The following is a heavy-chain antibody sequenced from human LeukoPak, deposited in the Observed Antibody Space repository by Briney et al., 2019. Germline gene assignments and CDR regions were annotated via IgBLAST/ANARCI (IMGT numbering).Heavy chain of an antibody. V-gene: IGHV4-4*09. CDR2: IYAGGKT. Sequence: SETLSLTCTVSGGSISSYYWTWIRQAPGKGLEWIGYIYAGGKTRSSPSLESRVSISVDPSKNQFSLNLASVTAADTAAYYCARGVSGFWLSFDFWGQGALVSVSS. J-gene: IGHJ4*02. CDR3: ARGVSGFWLSFDF. D-gene: IGHD3-10*01. CDR1: GGSISSYY.